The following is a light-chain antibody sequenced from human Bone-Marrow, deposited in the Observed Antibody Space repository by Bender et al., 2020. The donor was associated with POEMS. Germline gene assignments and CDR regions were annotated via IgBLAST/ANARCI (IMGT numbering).Light chain of an antibody. CDR1: SSNIGAHA. CDR3: CSYAGSVTLD. CDR2: SSH. J-gene: IGLJ2*01. Sequence: QSVLTQPPSASGTPGQRVTISCSGGSSNIGAHAVNWYQHLPGTAPKLLIYSSHRRPSEVPDRFSGSRSGTSASLAISGLQSEDEADYYCCSYAGSVTLDFGRGTRLTVL. V-gene: IGLV1-44*01.